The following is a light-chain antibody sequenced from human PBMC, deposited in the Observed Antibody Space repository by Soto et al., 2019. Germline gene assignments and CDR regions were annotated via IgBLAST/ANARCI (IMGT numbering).Light chain of an antibody. CDR1: QSVGTN. J-gene: IGKJ2*01. CDR3: QQYKDNYT. CDR2: GAS. Sequence: IVMTQSPATLSVSPGERATLSCRASQSVGTNLAWYQHRPGQAPRLLILGASTRDTGIPARFSGSGSGTEFTLTISGLQSEDCAVYYCQQYKDNYTFGQGTKLEI. V-gene: IGKV3-15*01.